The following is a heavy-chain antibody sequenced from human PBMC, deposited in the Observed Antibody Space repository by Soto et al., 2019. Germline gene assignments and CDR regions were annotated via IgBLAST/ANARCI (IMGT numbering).Heavy chain of an antibody. D-gene: IGHD3-22*01. CDR3: ATLAEYYYDSSGPHDY. Sequence: SETLSLTCSVSGGSISSSSYYWGWIRQTPGKGLEWIGSIYYSGNTYYSPSLKSRVTISVDTSKNQFSLKLSSVTAADTAVYYCATLAEYYYDSSGPHDYWGQGTLVTVSS. V-gene: IGHV4-39*07. J-gene: IGHJ4*02. CDR1: GGSISSSSYY. CDR2: IYYSGNT.